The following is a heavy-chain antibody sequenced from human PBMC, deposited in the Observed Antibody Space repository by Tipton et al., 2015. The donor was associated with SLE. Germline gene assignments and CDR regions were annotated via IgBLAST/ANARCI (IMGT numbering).Heavy chain of an antibody. V-gene: IGHV4-39*07. CDR1: GGSISSSSYY. D-gene: IGHD6-13*01. CDR2: IYYSGST. CDR3: ARQAIAAPGGGYFQH. Sequence: TLSLTCTVSGGSISSSSYYWGWIRQPPGKGLEWIGSIYYSGSTYYNPSLKSRVTISVDTSKNQFSLKLSPVTAADTAVYYCARQAIAAPGGGYFQHWGQGTLVTVSS. J-gene: IGHJ1*01.